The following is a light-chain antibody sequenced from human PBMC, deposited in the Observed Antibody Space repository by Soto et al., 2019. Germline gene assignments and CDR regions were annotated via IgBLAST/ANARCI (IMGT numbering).Light chain of an antibody. Sequence: IVLTQSPGTRSLSPGERATLSCRAIQSVSNNYLAWYQQNPGQAPRLLIYGASNRATGIPDRFSGSGSGTDFNLTISTLEPEDFAVYYCQQRQYWPPITFGQGTDWR. V-gene: IGKV3D-20*02. J-gene: IGKJ5*01. CDR2: GAS. CDR3: QQRQYWPPIT. CDR1: QSVSNNY.